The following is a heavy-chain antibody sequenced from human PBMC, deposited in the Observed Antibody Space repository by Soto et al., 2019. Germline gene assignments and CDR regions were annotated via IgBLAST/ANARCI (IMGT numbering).Heavy chain of an antibody. CDR1: GFTFSSYA. V-gene: IGHV3-23*01. D-gene: IGHD5-12*01. CDR3: AKVMWLGRSGGMDV. Sequence: GGSLRLSCAASGFTFSSYAMSWVRQAPGKGLEWVSAISGSGGSTYYADYVKGRFNISRDNSKNTLYLQMNSLRAEDTAVYYCAKVMWLGRSGGMDVWGQGTTVTVSS. J-gene: IGHJ6*02. CDR2: ISGSGGST.